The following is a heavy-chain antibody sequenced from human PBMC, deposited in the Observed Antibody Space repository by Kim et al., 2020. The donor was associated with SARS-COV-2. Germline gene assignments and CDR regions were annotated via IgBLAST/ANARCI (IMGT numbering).Heavy chain of an antibody. D-gene: IGHD6-19*01. Sequence: SETLSLTCTVSGYSIGSGYYWGWIRQSPGKGLEWIASIYRSGSTYYNPSLRSRIRMSLDTSKNEFSLKMTYVTAADTAAYYCVRPLREAALAGPFDYWG. CDR2: IYRSGST. CDR1: GYSIGSGYY. V-gene: IGHV4-38-2*02. CDR3: VRPLREAALAGPFDY. J-gene: IGHJ4*01.